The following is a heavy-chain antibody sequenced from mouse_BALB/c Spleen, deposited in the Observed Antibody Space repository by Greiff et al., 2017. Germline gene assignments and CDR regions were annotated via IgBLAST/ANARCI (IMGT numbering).Heavy chain of an antibody. Sequence: QVQLQQSGAELVRPGASVTLSCKASGYTFTDYEMHWVKQTPVHGLEWIGAIDPETGGTAYNQKFKGKATLTADKSSSTAYMELRSLTSEDSAVYYCTREGSFVWGAGTTVTVSS. V-gene: IGHV1-15*01. J-gene: IGHJ1*01. CDR3: TREGSFV. CDR1: GYTFTDYE. CDR2: IDPETGGT.